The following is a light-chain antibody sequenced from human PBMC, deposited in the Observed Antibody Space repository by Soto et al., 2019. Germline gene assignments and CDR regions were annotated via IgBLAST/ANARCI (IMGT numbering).Light chain of an antibody. CDR3: MQATHWPPT. V-gene: IGKV2-30*01. Sequence: DVVMTQSPLSLPVTLGQPASISCRSSQSLVYSDGNAYLNWFHQRPGQSPRRLMYRASNRDSGVPDRFSGSWSGTVFTLQINGVEAEDVGVYYCMQATHWPPTFGRGTRVDIK. CDR1: QSLVYSDGNAY. J-gene: IGKJ1*01. CDR2: RAS.